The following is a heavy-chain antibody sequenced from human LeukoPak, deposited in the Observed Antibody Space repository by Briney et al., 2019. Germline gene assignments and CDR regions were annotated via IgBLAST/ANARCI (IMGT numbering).Heavy chain of an antibody. CDR2: INPNSGGT. CDR3: ARVPSIAAVPFVY. D-gene: IGHD6-13*01. Sequence: ASVKVSCKASGYTFTGYYMHWVRQAPGQGLEWMGWINPNSGGTNYAQKFQGRVTMTRDTSISTAYMELSRLRSDDTAVYYCARVPSIAAVPFVYWGQGTLVTVSS. J-gene: IGHJ4*02. CDR1: GYTFTGYY. V-gene: IGHV1-2*02.